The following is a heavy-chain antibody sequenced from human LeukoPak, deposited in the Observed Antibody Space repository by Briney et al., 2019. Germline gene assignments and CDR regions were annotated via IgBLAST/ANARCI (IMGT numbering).Heavy chain of an antibody. D-gene: IGHD6-25*01. Sequence: PSETLSLTCAVYGGSFSGYYWNWIRQSPGKGLEWIGDINHSGSTNYNPSLKSRVTISVDMSKNQFSLKVRSVTAADTAVYYCAVASGRSSRWPQGCWFDPWGQGTLVTVSS. J-gene: IGHJ5*02. CDR2: INHSGST. CDR1: GGSFSGYY. V-gene: IGHV4-34*01. CDR3: AVASGRSSRWPQGCWFDP.